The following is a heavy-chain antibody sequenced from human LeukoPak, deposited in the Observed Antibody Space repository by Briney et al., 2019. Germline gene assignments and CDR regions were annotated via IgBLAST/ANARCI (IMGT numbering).Heavy chain of an antibody. CDR3: AKDGTDYGDYGFDY. CDR1: GFTFSSYA. V-gene: IGHV3-23*01. D-gene: IGHD4-17*01. CDR2: ISGSDGRT. Sequence: GGSLRLSCAASGFTFSSYAMSWVRQAPGKGLEWVSAISGSDGRTYYADAVKGRFTISRDNSKNTLYLQMNSLRAEDTAVYYCAKDGTDYGDYGFDYWGQGTLVTVSS. J-gene: IGHJ4*02.